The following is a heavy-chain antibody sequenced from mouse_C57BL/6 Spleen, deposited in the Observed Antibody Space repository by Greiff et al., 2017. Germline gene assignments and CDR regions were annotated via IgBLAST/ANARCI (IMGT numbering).Heavy chain of an antibody. Sequence: EVKLVESEGGLVQPGSSMKLSCTASGFTFSDYYMAWVRQVPEKGLEWVANSDYDGSSTYYLASLKSRFIISRDNAKNILYLQMSSLKSEDTATYYCARDRGDGYYFWYCGGWGTGTTVTV. CDR1: GFTFSDYY. J-gene: IGHJ1*03. CDR2: SDYDGSST. D-gene: IGHD2-3*01. V-gene: IGHV5-16*01. CDR3: ARDRGDGYYFWYCGG.